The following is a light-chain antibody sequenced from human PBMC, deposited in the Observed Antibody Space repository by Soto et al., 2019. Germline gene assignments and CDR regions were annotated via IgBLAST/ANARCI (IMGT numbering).Light chain of an antibody. CDR1: QDISKF. V-gene: IGKV1-33*01. CDR3: QQYDDLPMYT. Sequence: DIQMTQSPSSLSASVGDRVTITCQASQDISKFLNWYQQKPGKAPKLLISDASNLETGVPSRFSGSGSGTHFTFTISSLQPEDIATYYCQQYDDLPMYTFGQGTKLEIK. J-gene: IGKJ2*01. CDR2: DAS.